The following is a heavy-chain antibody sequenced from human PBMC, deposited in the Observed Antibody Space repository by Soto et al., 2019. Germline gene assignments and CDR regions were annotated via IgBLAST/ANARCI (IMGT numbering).Heavy chain of an antibody. V-gene: IGHV3-7*04. CDR1: GFTISSYW. J-gene: IGHJ4*02. CDR3: VRDGDGIVPTINICDY. CDR2: IKQDGTEK. Sequence: EVQLVESGGGLVQPGGSLRLSCAASGFTISSYWMTWVSQAPGKGLEWVANIKQDGTEKFYVDSVKGRSTISRDNAKNSLYLQMNSLRPEDTAVYYWVRDGDGIVPTINICDYWGERTLVTVTS. D-gene: IGHD5-12*01.